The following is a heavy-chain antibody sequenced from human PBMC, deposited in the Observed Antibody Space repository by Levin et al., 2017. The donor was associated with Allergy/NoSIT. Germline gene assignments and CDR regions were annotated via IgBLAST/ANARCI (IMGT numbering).Heavy chain of an antibody. CDR2: ISGSGGST. V-gene: IGHV3-23*01. CDR1: GFTFISYA. Sequence: GGSLRLSCAASGFTFISYAMSWVRQAPGKGLEWVSTISGSGGSTYYADSVKGRFTISRDNSKNTLHVQMNSLRAEDTAVYYCAKGFLIPYEWDFDYWGQGTLVAVSS. J-gene: IGHJ4*02. D-gene: IGHD3-3*01. CDR3: AKGFLIPYEWDFDY.